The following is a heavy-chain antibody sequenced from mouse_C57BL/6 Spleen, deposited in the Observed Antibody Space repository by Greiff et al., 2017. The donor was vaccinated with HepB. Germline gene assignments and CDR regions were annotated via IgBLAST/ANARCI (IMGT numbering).Heavy chain of an antibody. V-gene: IGHV1-42*01. CDR2: INPSTGGT. CDR3: ARRNWPFDY. J-gene: IGHJ2*01. D-gene: IGHD4-1*01. CDR1: GYSFTGYY. Sequence: VQLQQSGPELVKPGASVKISCKASGYSFTGYYMNWVKQSPEKSLEWIGEINPSTGGTTYNQKFKAKATLTVDKASSTAYMQLKSLTSEDSAYYYCARRNWPFDYWGQGTTLTVSS.